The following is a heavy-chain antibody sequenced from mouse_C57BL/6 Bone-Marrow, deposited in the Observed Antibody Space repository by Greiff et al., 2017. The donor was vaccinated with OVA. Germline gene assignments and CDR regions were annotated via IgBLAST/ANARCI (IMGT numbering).Heavy chain of an antibody. Sequence: QVQLQQPGAELVKPGASVKMSCKASGYTFTSYWITWVKQRPGQGLEWIGDIYPGSGSTNYNEKFKRQATLTVDTSSSTSYMQRSSLTSEDSAFYYCARCWSAYWGQGTLVTVSA. V-gene: IGHV1-55*01. J-gene: IGHJ3*01. CDR1: GYTFTSYW. CDR3: ARCWSAY. CDR2: IYPGSGST.